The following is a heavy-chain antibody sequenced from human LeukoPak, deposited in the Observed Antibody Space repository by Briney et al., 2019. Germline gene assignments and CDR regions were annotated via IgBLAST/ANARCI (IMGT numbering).Heavy chain of an antibody. CDR2: IYHSGST. V-gene: IGHV4-30-2*05. CDR3: ARVTYDILTGYYRRLYYFDY. CDR1: GGSISSGGYS. J-gene: IGHJ4*02. Sequence: PSQTLSLTCAVSGGSISSGGYSWSWIRQPPGKGLEWIGYIYHSGSTYYNPSLKSRVTISVDTSKNQFSLKLSSVTAADTAVYYCARVTYDILTGYYRRLYYFDYWGQGTLVTVSS. D-gene: IGHD3-9*01.